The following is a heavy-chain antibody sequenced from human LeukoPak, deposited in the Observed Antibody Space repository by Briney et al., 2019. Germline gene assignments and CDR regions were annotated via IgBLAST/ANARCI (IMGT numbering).Heavy chain of an antibody. CDR2: INPNSGGT. D-gene: IGHD1-14*01. V-gene: IGHV1-2*04. CDR3: ARQTGSKAFDI. J-gene: IGHJ3*02. Sequence: ASVKVSCKASGYTFTTYYIHWVRQAPGQGLEWMGWINPNSGGTNYAQKFQGWVTMTRDTSISTAYMELSRLRSDDTAVYYCARQTGSKAFDIWGQGTMVTVSS. CDR1: GYTFTTYY.